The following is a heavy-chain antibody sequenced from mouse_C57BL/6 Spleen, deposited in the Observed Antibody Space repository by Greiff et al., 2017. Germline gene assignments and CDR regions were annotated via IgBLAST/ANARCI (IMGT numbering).Heavy chain of an antibody. CDR3: ARNDGYYEEFAY. D-gene: IGHD2-3*01. CDR1: GFSLTSYG. J-gene: IGHJ3*01. V-gene: IGHV2-2*01. Sequence: QVQLQQSGPGLVQPSPSLSITCTVSGFSLTSYGVHWVRQSPGKGLEWLGVIWGGGSTDNNAAFISRLSISKDNSKSQVFFKMNSLQAADTAIYYCARNDGYYEEFAYWGQGTLVTVSA. CDR2: IWGGGST.